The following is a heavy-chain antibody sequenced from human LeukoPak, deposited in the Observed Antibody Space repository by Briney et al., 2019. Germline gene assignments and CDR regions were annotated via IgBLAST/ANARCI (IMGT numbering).Heavy chain of an antibody. D-gene: IGHD3-22*01. Sequence: ASVKVSCKASGYTFTSYYMHWVRQAPGQGLEWMGIINPSGGSASYAQKFQGGVTMTRDTSTSTVYMEVSSLRSEDTAVYYCARDVAGSGYYWDWGQGTLVTVSS. CDR1: GYTFTSYY. CDR3: ARDVAGSGYYWD. V-gene: IGHV1-46*01. J-gene: IGHJ4*02. CDR2: INPSGGSA.